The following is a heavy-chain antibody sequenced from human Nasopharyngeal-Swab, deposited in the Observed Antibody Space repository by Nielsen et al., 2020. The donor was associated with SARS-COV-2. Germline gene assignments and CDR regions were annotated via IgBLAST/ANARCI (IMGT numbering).Heavy chain of an antibody. J-gene: IGHJ4*02. CDR3: VRPLRGTGTPDS. CDR1: GFTFSSYW. CDR2: ISSDSRTI. Sequence: GGSLRLSCAASGFTFSSYWMNWVRQAPGKGLEWLSFISSDSRTIYYADSVRGRFTISRDNAKNSLYLQMNSLRDEDTALYHCVRPLRGTGTPDSWGQGTLVTVSS. V-gene: IGHV3-48*02. D-gene: IGHD1-1*01.